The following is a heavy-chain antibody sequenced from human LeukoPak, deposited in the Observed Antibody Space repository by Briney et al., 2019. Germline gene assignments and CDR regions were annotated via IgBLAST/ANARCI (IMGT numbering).Heavy chain of an antibody. CDR2: INPSGGST. D-gene: IGHD3-22*01. V-gene: IGHV1-46*01. Sequence: GASVRVSCKASGYTFTSYYMHWVRQAPGQGLEWMGIINPSGGSTSYAQKFQGRVTMTWDTSTSTVYMELSSLRSEDTAVYYCARVLRRDYYDSSGYFGAFDIWGQGTMVTVSS. J-gene: IGHJ3*02. CDR3: ARVLRRDYYDSSGYFGAFDI. CDR1: GYTFTSYY.